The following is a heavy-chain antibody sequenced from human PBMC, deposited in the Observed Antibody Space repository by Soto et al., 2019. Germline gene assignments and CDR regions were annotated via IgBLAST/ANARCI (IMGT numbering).Heavy chain of an antibody. V-gene: IGHV3-30*18. J-gene: IGHJ6*02. CDR2: ISYDGSKK. Sequence: QVQLVESGGDVVQPGRSLRLSCAASGFTFSNYGMHWVRQAPGKGLEWVTVISYDGSKKYYGDSVKGRFTISRDDSKNTPFLQMDSLRADDTAVYYCAKGAGDCTNGVCYVGDYYGMDVWGQGTTVTVSS. CDR1: GFTFSNYG. CDR3: AKGAGDCTNGVCYVGDYYGMDV. D-gene: IGHD2-8*01.